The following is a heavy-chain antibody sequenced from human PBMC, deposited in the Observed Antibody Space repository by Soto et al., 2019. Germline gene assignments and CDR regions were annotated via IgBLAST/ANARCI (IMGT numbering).Heavy chain of an antibody. Sequence: GESLKISCKGSGYSFTSYRISWVRQMPGKGLEWMGRIDPSDSYTNYSPSFQGHVTISADKSISTAYLQWSSLKASDTAMYYWARHYTPVKTLGRDVGGKGTRVTVPS. J-gene: IGHJ6*04. D-gene: IGHD3-3*01. CDR3: ARHYTPVKTLGRDV. CDR2: IDPSDSYT. CDR1: GYSFTSYR. V-gene: IGHV5-10-1*01.